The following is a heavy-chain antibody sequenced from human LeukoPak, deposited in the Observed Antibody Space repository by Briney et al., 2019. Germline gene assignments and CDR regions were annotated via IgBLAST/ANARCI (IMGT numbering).Heavy chain of an antibody. CDR2: MYSSGNT. D-gene: IGHD6-13*01. J-gene: IGHJ4*02. V-gene: IGHV3-66*01. CDR3: ASSITSSWYVFDY. Sequence: QPGGSLRLSCVASGFTLTSNYMSWVRQAPGKGLEWVSVMYSSGNTNYADSVKGRFTISRDKSKNTVYFQMNSLRAEDTAVYYCASSITSSWYVFDYWGQGTLVTVSS. CDR1: GFTLTSNY.